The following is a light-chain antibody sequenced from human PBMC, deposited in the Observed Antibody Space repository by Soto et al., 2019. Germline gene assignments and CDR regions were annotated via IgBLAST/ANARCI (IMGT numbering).Light chain of an antibody. CDR2: DSS. V-gene: IGKV3-20*01. Sequence: EIVLTQSPGTLSLSPGETATLSCRASQSVTSNCLAWYQQKPGQAPRLLIYDSSSRATDIPDRFSGSGSGTDFTLTISRLGPEDFAVYYCQQYGNSPQTFGQGTKVESK. CDR1: QSVTSNC. CDR3: QQYGNSPQT. J-gene: IGKJ1*01.